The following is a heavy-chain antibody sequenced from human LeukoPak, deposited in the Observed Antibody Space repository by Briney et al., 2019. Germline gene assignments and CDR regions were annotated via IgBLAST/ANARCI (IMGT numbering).Heavy chain of an antibody. CDR1: GFTFSSYG. D-gene: IGHD5-12*01. CDR3: AKDRVAGPAGHLVATSFDY. V-gene: IGHV3-23*01. CDR2: ISGSGGST. Sequence: PGGSLRLSCAASGFTFSSYGMSWVRQAPGKGLEWVSAISGSGGSTYYADSVKGRFTISRDNSKNTLYLQMNSLRAEDTAVYYCAKDRVAGPAGHLVATSFDYWGQGTLVTVSS. J-gene: IGHJ4*02.